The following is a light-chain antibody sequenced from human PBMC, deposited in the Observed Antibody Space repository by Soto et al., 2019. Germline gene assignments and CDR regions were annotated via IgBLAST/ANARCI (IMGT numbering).Light chain of an antibody. CDR3: QAWGSDTHVV. J-gene: IGLJ2*01. V-gene: IGLV3-1*01. CDR1: KLGNKY. Sequence: SYELTQSPSVSVSAGQTASITCSGDKLGNKYVSWYQQKPGQSPVLVMYKDMKRPSEIPERFSGSNSGNTATLTISGTQAPDEADYYCQAWGSDTHVVFGGGTKLTVL. CDR2: KDM.